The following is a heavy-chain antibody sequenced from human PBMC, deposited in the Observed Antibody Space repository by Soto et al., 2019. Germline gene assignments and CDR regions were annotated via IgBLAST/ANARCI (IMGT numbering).Heavy chain of an antibody. J-gene: IGHJ4*02. CDR2: IRSKAYGATT. CDR1: GFTFRDYA. CDR3: TRGPSRSDVGSYYYKSYYEF. D-gene: IGHD3-10*01. Sequence: SLRLSCSCSGFTFRDYALTCFRHAPGKWLEWVGLIRSKAYGATTQYAASVNGRFSISRDDSENIAYLQMSGLKSEDTGVYYCTRGPSRSDVGSYYYKSYYEFLGQGTLVIVSS. V-gene: IGHV3-49*03.